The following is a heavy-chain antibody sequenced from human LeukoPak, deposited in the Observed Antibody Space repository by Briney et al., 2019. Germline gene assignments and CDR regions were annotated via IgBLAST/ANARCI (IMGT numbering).Heavy chain of an antibody. CDR1: VFTFSRYW. V-gene: IGHV3-74*01. CDR2: IKNDGSTT. Sequence: GGSLRLSCAASVFTFSRYWMHWVRQAPGKGLVWVARIKNDGSTTIYADSVKGRFTISRDNTKNTLYLQMNSLRAEDTTVYYCTRTMMGSNAFDIWGQGTMVTVSS. D-gene: IGHD3-22*01. J-gene: IGHJ3*02. CDR3: TRTMMGSNAFDI.